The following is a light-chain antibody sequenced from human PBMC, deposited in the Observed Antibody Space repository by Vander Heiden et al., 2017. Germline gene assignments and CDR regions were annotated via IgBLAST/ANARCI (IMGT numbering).Light chain of an antibody. CDR2: EAS. Sequence: DIQMNQSPSTLSASVGDRVSITCRASRSIDFYLAWYHQRPGKAPQLLVYEASNRESGVPSRLSGSGSGTEFTLTISSLQPGDIGTYYCQYYKSFPYTFGQGTKLEIK. CDR1: RSIDFY. J-gene: IGKJ2*01. V-gene: IGKV1-5*03. CDR3: QYYKSFPYT.